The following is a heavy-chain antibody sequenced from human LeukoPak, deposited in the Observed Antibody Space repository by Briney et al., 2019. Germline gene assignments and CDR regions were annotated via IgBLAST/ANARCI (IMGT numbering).Heavy chain of an antibody. Sequence: GGSLRLSCSASGFTFSGHFMHWVRQAPGKGLEYVSSISINGDKTYYADSVKGRFTIPRDNSKNTLYLQMNSLRAEDTAVYYCARRGDGGKSFDLWGQGTLVTVSS. CDR3: ARRGDGGKSFDL. CDR2: ISINGDKT. J-gene: IGHJ4*02. D-gene: IGHD4-23*01. CDR1: GFTFSGHF. V-gene: IGHV3-64*04.